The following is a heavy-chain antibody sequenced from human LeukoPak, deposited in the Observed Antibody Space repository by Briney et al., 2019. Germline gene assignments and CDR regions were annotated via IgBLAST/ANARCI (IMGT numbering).Heavy chain of an antibody. V-gene: IGHV1-69*04. D-gene: IGHD3-10*01. CDR2: IIPILGIA. CDR3: ARGLGSGSLIYGMDV. CDR1: GGTFSSYA. J-gene: IGHJ6*02. Sequence: SVKVSCRASGGTFSSYAISWVRQAPGQGLEWMGRIIPILGIANYAQKFQGRVTITADKSTSTAYMELSSLRSEDTAVYYCARGLGSGSLIYGMDVWGQGTTVTVSS.